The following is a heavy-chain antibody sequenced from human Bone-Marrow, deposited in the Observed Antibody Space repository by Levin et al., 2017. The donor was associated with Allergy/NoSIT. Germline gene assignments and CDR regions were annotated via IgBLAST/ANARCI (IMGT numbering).Heavy chain of an antibody. V-gene: IGHV4-34*01. CDR2: INHGETP. CDR1: GASLGGYA. CDR3: TTLRWRDY. D-gene: IGHD5-24*01. J-gene: IGHJ4*02. Sequence: SETLSLTCAVSGASLGGYAWTWIRHSPGNGLEWIGEINHGETPSYNPSLRSRVVISADKSKNQFSLKMTSVTAADSGLYYCTTLRWRDYWGQGTLVTVSS.